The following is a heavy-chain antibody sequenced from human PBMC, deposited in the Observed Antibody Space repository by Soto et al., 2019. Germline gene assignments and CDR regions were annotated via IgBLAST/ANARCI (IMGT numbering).Heavy chain of an antibody. Sequence: SETLSLACTVSGGSISSYYWSWIRQPPGKGLEWIGYIYYSGSTNSNPSLKSRVTISVDTSKNQFSLKLSSVTAADTAVYYCARHLRYCSGGSCYAFDIWGQGTMVTVSS. J-gene: IGHJ3*02. CDR2: IYYSGST. CDR3: ARHLRYCSGGSCYAFDI. V-gene: IGHV4-59*08. D-gene: IGHD2-15*01. CDR1: GGSISSYY.